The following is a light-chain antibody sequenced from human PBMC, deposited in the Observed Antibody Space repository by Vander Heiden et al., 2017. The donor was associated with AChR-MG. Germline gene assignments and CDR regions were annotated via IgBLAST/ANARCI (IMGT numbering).Light chain of an antibody. Sequence: EIVLTQSPGTLSLSPGERATLSCRARQSVSSSYLAWYQQKPGQAPRLLIYGASSRATGITDRFSGSGSGTDFTLTISRLEPEDFAVYYCQQYGSSPLTFGGGTKVEIK. V-gene: IGKV3-20*01. CDR2: GAS. J-gene: IGKJ4*01. CDR1: QSVSSSY. CDR3: QQYGSSPLT.